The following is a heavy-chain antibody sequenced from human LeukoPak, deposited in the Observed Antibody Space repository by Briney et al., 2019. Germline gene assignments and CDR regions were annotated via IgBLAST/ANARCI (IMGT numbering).Heavy chain of an antibody. CDR1: GFTVSSTY. Sequence: PGGSLRLSCAASGFTVSSTYMSWVRQAPGKGLEWVSSFGTRSSSIYYAHSVTGRFIVSRDNAKNSLFLQMNSLRAEDTAVYYCARENDQGFDYWGQGTLVTVSS. J-gene: IGHJ4*02. CDR3: ARENDQGFDY. D-gene: IGHD3-16*01. V-gene: IGHV3-21*01. CDR2: FGTRSSSI.